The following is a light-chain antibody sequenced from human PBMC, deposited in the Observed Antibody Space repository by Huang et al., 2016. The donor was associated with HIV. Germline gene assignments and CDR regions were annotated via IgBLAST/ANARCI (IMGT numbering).Light chain of an antibody. CDR1: QSISTW. Sequence: DIQMTQSPSTLSASVGDRVTITCRASQSISTWLAWYQQIPGKAPKLLIYNASSLESGVPSRFSGSGSGTEFTLTISSLQPDDFATYYCQQYNTDSGYTFGQGTKLEI. J-gene: IGKJ2*01. V-gene: IGKV1-5*03. CDR3: QQYNTDSGYT. CDR2: NAS.